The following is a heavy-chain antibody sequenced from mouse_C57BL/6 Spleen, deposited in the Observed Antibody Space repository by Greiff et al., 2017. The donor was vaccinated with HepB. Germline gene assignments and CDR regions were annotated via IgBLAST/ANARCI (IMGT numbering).Heavy chain of an antibody. J-gene: IGHJ4*01. CDR1: GYTFTDYY. D-gene: IGHD1-1*01. Sequence: QVQLKQSGPELVKPGASVKISCKASGYTFTDYYINWVKQRPGQGLEWIGWIFPGSGSTYYNEKFKGKATLTVDKSSSTAYMLLSSLTSEDSAVYFCARSPSFITTVGYAMDDGGQGTSVTVSS. CDR2: IFPGSGST. CDR3: ARSPSFITTVGYAMDD. V-gene: IGHV1-75*01.